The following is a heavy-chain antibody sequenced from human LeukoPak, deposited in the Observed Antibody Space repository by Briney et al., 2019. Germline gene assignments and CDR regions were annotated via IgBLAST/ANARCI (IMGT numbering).Heavy chain of an antibody. J-gene: IGHJ4*02. CDR3: ARDKNYYDSSGRRKVTDY. CDR2: IKHDGSED. CDR1: GFTFSNAW. V-gene: IGHV3-7*01. D-gene: IGHD3-22*01. Sequence: GGSLRLSCAASGFTFSNAWMTWVRQAPGKGLEWVANIKHDGSEDYYLDSVKGRFTISRDNAKSSMWLQMNSLRAEDTAIYYCARDKNYYDSSGRRKVTDYWGQGTLVTVSS.